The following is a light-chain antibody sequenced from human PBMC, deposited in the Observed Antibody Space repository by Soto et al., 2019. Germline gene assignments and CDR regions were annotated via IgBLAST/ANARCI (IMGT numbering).Light chain of an antibody. J-gene: IGKJ2*01. V-gene: IGKV3-20*01. CDR2: GAS. CDR1: QSVSSNY. Sequence: EIVLTQSPGTLSLSPGKRATLSCRASQSVSSNYLAWYQQKPGQAPRLLIYGASSRATGIPDRFSGSGSGTDFTLTISRLEPEDFAMYYCQQYGISPYTFGQGTKLEIK. CDR3: QQYGISPYT.